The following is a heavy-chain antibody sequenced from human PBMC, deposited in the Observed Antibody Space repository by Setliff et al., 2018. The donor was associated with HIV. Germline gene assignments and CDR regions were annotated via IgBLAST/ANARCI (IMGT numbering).Heavy chain of an antibody. V-gene: IGHV4-38-2*02. CDR3: ARGQGCGGGCHYAFEM. D-gene: IGHD2-21*02. CDR2: IYHSGNT. Sequence: SETLSLTCTVSGDSISSDFYWGWIRQPPGKGLEWIGSIYHSGNTYYMPSLQSRVTISVDMSRNQFSPNLNSVTAADTAVYYCARGQGCGGGCHYAFEMWGQGTMVTVSS. J-gene: IGHJ3*02. CDR1: GDSISSDFY.